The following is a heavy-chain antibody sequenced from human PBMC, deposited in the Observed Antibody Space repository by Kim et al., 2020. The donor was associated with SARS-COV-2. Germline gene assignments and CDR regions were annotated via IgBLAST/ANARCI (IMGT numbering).Heavy chain of an antibody. Sequence: SETLSLTCTVSGGSISSYYWSWIRQPPGKGLEWIGYIYYSGSTNYNPSLKSRVTISVDTSKNQFSLKLSSVTAADTAVYYCARGGVVYASTPGGFDYWGQGTLVTVSS. V-gene: IGHV4-59*01. D-gene: IGHD2-8*02. J-gene: IGHJ4*02. CDR1: GGSISSYY. CDR3: ARGGVVYASTPGGFDY. CDR2: IYYSGST.